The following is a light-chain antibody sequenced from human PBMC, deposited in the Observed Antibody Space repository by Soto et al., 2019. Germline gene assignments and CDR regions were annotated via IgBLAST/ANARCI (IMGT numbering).Light chain of an antibody. Sequence: EVVITQSPATLSLSPGEISTLSCRASQSVSNNYLAWYQQKPGQAPRLLIYGASNRATGIPDRFSGSGSGTDFTLTISRLEPEDFAVYYCQQYGSSGTFGQGTKVDIK. CDR2: GAS. CDR1: QSVSNNY. CDR3: QQYGSSGT. V-gene: IGKV3-20*01. J-gene: IGKJ1*01.